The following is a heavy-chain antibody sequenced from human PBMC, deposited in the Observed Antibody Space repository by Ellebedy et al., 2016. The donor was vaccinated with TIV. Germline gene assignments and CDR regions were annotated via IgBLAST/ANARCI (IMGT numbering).Heavy chain of an antibody. V-gene: IGHV1-2*04. Sequence: AASVKVSCKASGYTFTDYYIHWVRQAPGQGLEWMGWINPNSVGTNYAQKFQGWVTMTRDTSISTSYMELSRLRSDYTAVYYCARDGAVTTVFDYWGQGTLVTVSS. CDR1: GYTFTDYY. D-gene: IGHD4-17*01. J-gene: IGHJ4*02. CDR3: ARDGAVTTVFDY. CDR2: INPNSVGT.